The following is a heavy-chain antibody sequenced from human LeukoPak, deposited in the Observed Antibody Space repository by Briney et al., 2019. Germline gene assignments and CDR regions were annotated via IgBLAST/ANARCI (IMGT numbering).Heavy chain of an antibody. J-gene: IGHJ4*02. Sequence: SETLSLTCAVYGGSFSGYYWSWIRQPPGKGLEWIGEINHSGSTNYNPSLKSRVTISVDTSKNQFSLKLSSVTAADTAVYYCARVRRGNSYGNTRFDYWGQGTPVTVSS. CDR2: INHSGST. D-gene: IGHD5-18*01. CDR1: GGSFSGYY. V-gene: IGHV4-34*01. CDR3: ARVRRGNSYGNTRFDY.